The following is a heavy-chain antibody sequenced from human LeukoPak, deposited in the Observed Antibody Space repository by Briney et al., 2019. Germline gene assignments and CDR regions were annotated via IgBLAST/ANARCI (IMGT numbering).Heavy chain of an antibody. V-gene: IGHV3-7*03. CDR3: AKDIVPTYLGMGAFDI. Sequence: GGSLRLSCAASGFTFSNNWMTWVRQAPGKGLEWVASVKKDASEKYYVDSVKGRFTISRDNAKNSLFLQMNSLRPEDMAVYYCAKDIVPTYLGMGAFDIWGQGTVVTVSS. CDR2: VKKDASEK. CDR1: GFTFSNNW. J-gene: IGHJ3*02. D-gene: IGHD7-27*01.